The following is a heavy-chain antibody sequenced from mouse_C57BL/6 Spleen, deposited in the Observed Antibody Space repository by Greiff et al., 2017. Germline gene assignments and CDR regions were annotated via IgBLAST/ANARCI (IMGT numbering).Heavy chain of an antibody. Sequence: QVQLQQPGAELVKPGASVKLSCKASGYTFTSYWMHWVKQRPGQGLEWIGMIHPNSGSTNYNEKFKSKATLTVDKSSSTAYMQLSSLTSEDSAVYYCATCSSNHFAYWGQGTLVTVSA. V-gene: IGHV1-64*01. CDR1: GYTFTSYW. CDR2: IHPNSGST. J-gene: IGHJ3*01. D-gene: IGHD2-5*01. CDR3: ATCSSNHFAY.